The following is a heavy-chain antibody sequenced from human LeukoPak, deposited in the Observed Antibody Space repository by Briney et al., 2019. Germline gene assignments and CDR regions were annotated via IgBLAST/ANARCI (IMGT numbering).Heavy chain of an antibody. CDR1: GGTVTHYA. CDR2: MMLFFNMA. J-gene: IGHJ3*02. Sequence: LGKVSCTASGGTVTHYALNWGGGAAGQGVEWWGGMMLFFNMANYAQNFQGRVTITTDDTTNTDYMELSALRSEDTAVSDRARDRGEAAGSDAFDIWGRGKVVTVSS. CDR3: ARDRGEAAGSDAFDI. V-gene: IGHV1-69*05. D-gene: IGHD6-13*01.